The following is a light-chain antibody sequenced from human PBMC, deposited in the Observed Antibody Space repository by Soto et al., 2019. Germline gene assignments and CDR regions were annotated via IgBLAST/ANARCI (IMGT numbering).Light chain of an antibody. CDR3: QQYNSYPWT. CDR2: KAS. V-gene: IGKV1-5*03. CDR1: QSISSW. J-gene: IGKJ1*01. Sequence: DIQMTQSPSTLSASVGDKVTITCRASQSISSWLAWYQQKPGKAPKLLIYKASTLESGVPSNFSGSGSGTEFTLSISSLQPEDFATYYCQQYNSYPWTCGQGTKGDIK.